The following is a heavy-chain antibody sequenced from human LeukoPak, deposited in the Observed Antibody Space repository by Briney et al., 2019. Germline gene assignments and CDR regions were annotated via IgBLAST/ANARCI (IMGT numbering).Heavy chain of an antibody. Sequence: SSETLSLTCGVSGGAITNYYWNWNRQAPGKGPEWLGYIYYTGSTTYNPSVKSRITISLDTSKKQISLKLRSVTAADTAVYYCARVSIGWYSFDYWGQGTLVTVSS. CDR1: GGAITNYY. CDR3: ARVSIGWYSFDY. J-gene: IGHJ4*02. D-gene: IGHD6-19*01. V-gene: IGHV4-59*01. CDR2: IYYTGST.